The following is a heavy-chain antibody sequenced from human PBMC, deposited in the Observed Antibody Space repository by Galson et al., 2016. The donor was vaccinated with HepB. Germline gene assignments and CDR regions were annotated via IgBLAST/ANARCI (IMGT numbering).Heavy chain of an antibody. Sequence: SLRLSCAASGFRFSYYGMHWVRQAPGKGLEWVAFISNDGSNTYYAESVKGRFTISRDKSRTTVSLQMNSLRAEDTAVYKCAKGTYFGSGSYYGMGVWGQGTTVTVSS. CDR2: ISNDGSNT. CDR1: GFRFSYYG. CDR3: AKGTYFGSGSYYGMGV. J-gene: IGHJ6*02. V-gene: IGHV3-30*18. D-gene: IGHD3-10*01.